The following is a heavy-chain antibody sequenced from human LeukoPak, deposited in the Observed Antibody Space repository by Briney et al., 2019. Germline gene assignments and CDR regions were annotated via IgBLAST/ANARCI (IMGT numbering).Heavy chain of an antibody. CDR2: INHSGSA. CDR3: ARGQGTVTTH. CDR1: GGSFSGYY. Sequence: PSETLSLTCTVSGGSFSGYYWTWIRQPPGKGLEWIGEINHSGSANYNPSLMSRVTISLDTSKNHFSLNLSSVTAADTAVYYCARGQGTVTTHWGQGTLVTVSS. V-gene: IGHV4-34*01. J-gene: IGHJ4*02. D-gene: IGHD4-11*01.